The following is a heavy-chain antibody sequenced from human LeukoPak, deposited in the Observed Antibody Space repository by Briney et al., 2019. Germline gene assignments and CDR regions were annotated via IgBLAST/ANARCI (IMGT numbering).Heavy chain of an antibody. CDR3: AKENDFVY. Sequence: GGSLRLSCAASGFTFSNYDMHWVRQAPGKGLEWVAVISYDGTNKYYADSVKGRFTTYRDNSKSKLYLQMNSLRAEDAAVYYCAKENDFVYWGQGTLVTVSS. CDR1: GFTFSNYD. V-gene: IGHV3-30*18. D-gene: IGHD3-3*01. CDR2: ISYDGTNK. J-gene: IGHJ4*02.